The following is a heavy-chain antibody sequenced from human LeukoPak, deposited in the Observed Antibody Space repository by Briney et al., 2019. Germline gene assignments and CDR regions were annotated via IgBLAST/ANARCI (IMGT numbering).Heavy chain of an antibody. CDR3: ARSFYYDSSGYYYFDY. V-gene: IGHV3-48*01. D-gene: IGHD3-22*01. J-gene: IGHJ4*02. CDR2: ISSSSSTI. CDR1: GFTFSSYS. Sequence: GGSLRLSCAASGFTFSSYSMNWVRQAPGKGLEWVSYISSSSSTIYYADSVKGRFTISRDNAKNSLHLQMNSLRAEDTAVYYCARSFYYDSSGYYYFDYWGQGTLVTVSS.